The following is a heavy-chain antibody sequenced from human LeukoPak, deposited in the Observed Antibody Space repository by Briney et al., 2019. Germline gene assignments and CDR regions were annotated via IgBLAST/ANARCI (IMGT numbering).Heavy chain of an antibody. CDR2: IYPDDPDT. J-gene: IGHJ6*02. V-gene: IGHV5-51*01. CDR3: ARGAYGSGSSYNFYGMDV. Sequence: GESLKISCKGSGYRFPTSWIAWVRQMPGNGFEWMGVIYPDDPDTIYNPSFEGQVTFSVDKSISTAYLQWSSLKASDTAIYYCARGAYGSGSSYNFYGMDVWGQGTPVAVSS. D-gene: IGHD3-10*01. CDR1: GYRFPTSW.